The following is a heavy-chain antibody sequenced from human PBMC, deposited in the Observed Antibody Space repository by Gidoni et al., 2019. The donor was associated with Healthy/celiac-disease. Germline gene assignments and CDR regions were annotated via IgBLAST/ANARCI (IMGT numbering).Heavy chain of an antibody. V-gene: IGHV3-23*01. CDR2: ISGSGGST. Sequence: EVQLLESGGGLVQPGGSLRLSCAASGCTFSSCAMSWVRQAPGKGLEWVSAISGSGGSTYSADYVQGRFTISRDNSKNTLYLQMNSLRAEDTAVYYCAKEPGTMVQGVLFPYFDYWGQGTLVTVSS. CDR1: GCTFSSCA. J-gene: IGHJ4*02. D-gene: IGHD3-10*01. CDR3: AKEPGTMVQGVLFPYFDY.